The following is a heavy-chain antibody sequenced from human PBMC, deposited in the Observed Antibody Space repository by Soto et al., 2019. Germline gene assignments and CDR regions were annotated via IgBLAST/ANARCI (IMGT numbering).Heavy chain of an antibody. Sequence: EVQLVESVGGLVQPGRSLRLSCAASGFTFDDYAMHWVRQVPGKGLEWVSGINWNSGSIGYADSVKGRFAISRDNAKNSLHLQMNSLRAEDTAFYYCVKDESINWYSGHFRHWGQGTLVTVSS. D-gene: IGHD6-13*01. CDR3: VKDESINWYSGHFRH. J-gene: IGHJ1*01. CDR1: GFTFDDYA. V-gene: IGHV3-9*01. CDR2: INWNSGSI.